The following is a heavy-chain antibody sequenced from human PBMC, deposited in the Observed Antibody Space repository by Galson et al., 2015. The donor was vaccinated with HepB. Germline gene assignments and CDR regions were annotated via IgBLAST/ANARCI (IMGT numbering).Heavy chain of an antibody. J-gene: IGHJ5*02. CDR3: AREHGYYDFWSGYYTGRGNWFDP. Sequence: SVKVSCKASGYTFTSYAMHWVRQAPGQGLEWMGWINAGIGNTKYSQKFQGRVTITRDTSASTAYMELSSLRSEDTAVYYCAREHGYYDFWSGYYTGRGNWFDPWGQGTLVTVSS. D-gene: IGHD3-3*01. CDR1: GYTFTSYA. V-gene: IGHV1-3*01. CDR2: INAGIGNT.